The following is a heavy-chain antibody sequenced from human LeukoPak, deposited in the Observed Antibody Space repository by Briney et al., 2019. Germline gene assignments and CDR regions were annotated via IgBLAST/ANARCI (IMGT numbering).Heavy chain of an antibody. CDR2: TYYRSTWSY. Sequence: SQTLSLTCAISGDSVSSTSAGWNWIRHSPSRGLEWLGRTYYRSTWSYEYASSVKSRITINPDTSKNRFSLQLNSVTPEDTAVSYCARGADWLDPWGQGIQVTVSS. J-gene: IGHJ5*02. CDR3: ARGADWLDP. CDR1: GDSVSSTSAG. V-gene: IGHV6-1*01.